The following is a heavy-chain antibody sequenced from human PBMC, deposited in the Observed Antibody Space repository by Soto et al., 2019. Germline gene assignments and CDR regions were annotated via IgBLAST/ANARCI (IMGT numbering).Heavy chain of an antibody. J-gene: IGHJ4*02. CDR3: ARGFFSTHPNAPYFFAF. CDR1: GGSISSYY. D-gene: IGHD3-3*01. CDR2: IYYSGST. V-gene: IGHV4-59*01. Sequence: PSETLSLTCTVSGGSISSYYWSWIRQPPGKGLEWIGYIYYSGSTNYNPSLKSRVTISVDTSKNQFSLKLSSVTAADTAVYYCARGFFSTHPNAPYFFAFWGQGTLVPVSS.